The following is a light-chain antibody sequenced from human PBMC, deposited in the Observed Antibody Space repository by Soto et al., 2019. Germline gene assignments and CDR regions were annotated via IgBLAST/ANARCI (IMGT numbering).Light chain of an antibody. CDR3: QQYYSYPVAT. CDR1: QGISSY. CDR2: AAS. Sequence: AIRMTQSPSSLSASTGDRVTITCRASQGISSYLAWYQQKPGKAPKLLIYAASTLQSGVPSRFSGSGSGTDFTLTISCLQSEDFATYYCQQYYSYPVATFGQWTKVEIK. V-gene: IGKV1-8*01. J-gene: IGKJ1*01.